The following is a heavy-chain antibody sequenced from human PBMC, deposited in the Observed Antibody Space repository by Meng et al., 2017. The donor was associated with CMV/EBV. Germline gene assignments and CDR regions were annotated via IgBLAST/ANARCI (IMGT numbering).Heavy chain of an antibody. CDR3: ARAGGAFDI. Sequence: SETLSLTCTVPGGSISSYYWSGIRQPPGKGLEWIGYIYYSGSTNYNPSLKSRVTISVDTSKNQYSLKLSSVTAADTAVYYCARAGGAFDIWGQGTMVTVSS. D-gene: IGHD1-26*01. CDR1: GGSISSYY. V-gene: IGHV4-59*01. J-gene: IGHJ3*02. CDR2: IYYSGST.